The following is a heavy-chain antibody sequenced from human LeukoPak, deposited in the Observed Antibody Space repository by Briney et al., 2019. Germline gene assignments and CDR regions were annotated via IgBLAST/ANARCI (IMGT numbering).Heavy chain of an antibody. CDR1: GFTFSDYY. J-gene: IGHJ5*02. D-gene: IGHD4-17*01. CDR2: ISSSGSTI. Sequence: GGSLRFSCAASGFTFSDYYMSWIRQAPGKGLEWVSYISSSGSTIYYADSVKGRFTISRDNAKNSLYLQMNSLRAEDTAVYYCARDKTMTTVTTAGYWFDPWGQGTLVTVSS. CDR3: ARDKTMTTVTTAGYWFDP. V-gene: IGHV3-11*01.